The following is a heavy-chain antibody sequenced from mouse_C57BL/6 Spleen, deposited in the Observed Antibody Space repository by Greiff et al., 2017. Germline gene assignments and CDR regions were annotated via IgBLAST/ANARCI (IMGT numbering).Heavy chain of an antibody. CDR2: IYPRSGNT. D-gene: IGHD1-1*01. CDR3: ARLFITTVVATSGYFDY. CDR1: GYTFTSYG. Sequence: QVQLQQSGAELARPGASVKLSCKASGYTFTSYGISWVKQRTGQGLEWIGEIYPRSGNTYYNEKFKGKATLTADKSSSTAYMELRSLTSEDSAVYFCARLFITTVVATSGYFDYWGQGTTLTVSS. V-gene: IGHV1-81*01. J-gene: IGHJ2*01.